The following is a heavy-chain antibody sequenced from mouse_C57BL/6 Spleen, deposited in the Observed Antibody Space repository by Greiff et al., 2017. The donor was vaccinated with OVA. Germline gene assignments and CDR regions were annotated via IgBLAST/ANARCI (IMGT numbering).Heavy chain of an antibody. Sequence: QVQLQQSGPELVKPGASVKISCKASGYAFSSSWMNWVKQRPGKGLEWIGRIYPGDGDTNYNGKFKGKATLTADKSSSTAYMQLSSLTSEDSAVYFCARAGNDYGSSRYYFDYWGQGTTLTVSS. J-gene: IGHJ2*01. CDR1: GYAFSSSW. CDR3: ARAGNDYGSSRYYFDY. V-gene: IGHV1-82*01. CDR2: IYPGDGDT. D-gene: IGHD1-1*01.